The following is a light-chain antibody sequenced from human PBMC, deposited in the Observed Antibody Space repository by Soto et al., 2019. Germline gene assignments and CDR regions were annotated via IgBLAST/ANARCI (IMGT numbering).Light chain of an antibody. Sequence: DIQMTQSPSSLSASVGDRVTITCLASQTISTYLNWYQQNPGKVPKLLIYAAFNLQNGVPSRFSGSGSGTEFTLTIISLQPEDFATYYCQKSSSIPYTFGQGTQLESK. V-gene: IGKV1-39*01. CDR3: QKSSSIPYT. CDR1: QTISTY. J-gene: IGKJ2*01. CDR2: AAF.